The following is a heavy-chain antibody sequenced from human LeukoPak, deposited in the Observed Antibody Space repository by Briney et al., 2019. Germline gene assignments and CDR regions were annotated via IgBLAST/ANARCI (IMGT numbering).Heavy chain of an antibody. J-gene: IGHJ4*02. D-gene: IGHD2-21*02. Sequence: SETLSLTCTVSGGSISSYYWSWIRQPPGKGLEWIGYIYYSGSTNYNPSLKSRVTISVDTSKNQFSLKLSSVTAADTAVYYCARGARVVTSDYWGQGTLVTVSS. V-gene: IGHV4-59*01. CDR2: IYYSGST. CDR3: ARGARVVTSDY. CDR1: GGSISSYY.